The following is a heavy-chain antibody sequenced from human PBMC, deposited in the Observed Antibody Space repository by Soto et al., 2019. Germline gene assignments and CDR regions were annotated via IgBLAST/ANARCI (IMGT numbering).Heavy chain of an antibody. V-gene: IGHV1-46*01. Sequence: ASVKVSCKASGYTFTSYYMHWVRQAPGQGLEWMGIINPSGGSTGYAQKFQGRVTMTRDTSTSTVYMELSSLRSEDTAVYYCARKSQLGDYYYGMDVWGQGTTVTVSS. CDR1: GYTFTSYY. CDR2: INPSGGST. D-gene: IGHD1-1*01. CDR3: ARKSQLGDYYYGMDV. J-gene: IGHJ6*02.